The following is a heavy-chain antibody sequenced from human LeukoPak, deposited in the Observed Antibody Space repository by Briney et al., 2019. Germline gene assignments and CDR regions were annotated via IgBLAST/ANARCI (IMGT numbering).Heavy chain of an antibody. CDR1: GFTFGDYI. Sequence: GGSLRLSCTASGFTFGDYIMSWFRQAPGKGLEWVGFIRSKTYGGTTEYVASVKGRFTISRDDSRSIAYLRMNSLKTEDTAMYFCTRGVVAASALFDYWGQGTLVTVSS. CDR3: TRGVVAASALFDY. CDR2: IRSKTYGGTT. D-gene: IGHD1-26*01. J-gene: IGHJ4*02. V-gene: IGHV3-49*03.